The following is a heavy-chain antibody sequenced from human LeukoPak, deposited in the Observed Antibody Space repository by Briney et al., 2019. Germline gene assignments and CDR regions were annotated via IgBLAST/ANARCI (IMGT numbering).Heavy chain of an antibody. J-gene: IGHJ4*02. CDR2: ISSSGST. V-gene: IGHV4-61*02. CDR1: GDSISSGDYY. CDR3: ARAFPLYSSRARRYYFDY. D-gene: IGHD6-13*01. Sequence: PSQTLSLTCTVSGDSISSGDYYWSWIRQPAGKGLEWIGRISSSGSTNYNPSLKSRVTISVETSKNQFSLKLSSVTAADTAVYYCARAFPLYSSRARRYYFDYWGQGTLVTVSS.